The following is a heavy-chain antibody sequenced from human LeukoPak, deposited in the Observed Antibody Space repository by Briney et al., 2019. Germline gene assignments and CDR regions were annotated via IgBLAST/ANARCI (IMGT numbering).Heavy chain of an antibody. CDR2: MNPNSGNT. CDR3: AREPKLGNYYYYGMDV. D-gene: IGHD6-6*01. J-gene: IGHJ6*02. Sequence: ASVKVSCKASGYTFTSYDINWVRQATGQGLEWMGWMNPNSGNTGHAQKFQGRVTMTRNTSISTAYMELSSLRSEDTAVYYCAREPKLGNYYYYGMDVWGQGTTVTVSS. CDR1: GYTFTSYD. V-gene: IGHV1-8*01.